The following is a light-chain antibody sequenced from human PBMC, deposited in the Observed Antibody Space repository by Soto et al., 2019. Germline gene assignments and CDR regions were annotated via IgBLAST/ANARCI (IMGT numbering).Light chain of an antibody. J-gene: IGLJ2*01. V-gene: IGLV2-14*01. CDR2: DVS. CDR1: SSDVGGYNY. Sequence: QSALTQPASVSASPGQSITISCTGTSSDVGGYNYVSWYQQHPGKAPKLMIYDVSNRPSGVSNRFSGSKSGNTASLTISGLQAEDEADYYCSSYASSSTLVVFGGGTKLT. CDR3: SSYASSSTLVV.